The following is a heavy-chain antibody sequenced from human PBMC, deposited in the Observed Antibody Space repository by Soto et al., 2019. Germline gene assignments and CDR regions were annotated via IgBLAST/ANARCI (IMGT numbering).Heavy chain of an antibody. D-gene: IGHD6-19*01. V-gene: IGHV1-18*01. CDR3: AIDLAVALIDY. J-gene: IGHJ4*02. CDR2: ISAYNGNT. Sequence: QVQLVQSGAEVKKPGASVKVSCKASGYTFTSYGISWVRQAPGQGLEWMVWISAYNGNTKYAQKLQGRGTMTTDTATGTSYRELRSLRSDGTAVDYCAIDLAVALIDYWGQGTLCTVSS. CDR1: GYTFTSYG.